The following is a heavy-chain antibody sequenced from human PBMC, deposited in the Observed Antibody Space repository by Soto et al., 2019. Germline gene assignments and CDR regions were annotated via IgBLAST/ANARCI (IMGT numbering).Heavy chain of an antibody. J-gene: IGHJ5*02. Sequence: QLQLQESGPGLVKPSETLSLTCTVSGGSISSSSYYWGWIRQPPGKGLEWIGSIYYSGSTYYNPSLKSRVTISVDTSKNQFSLKLSSVTAADTAVYYCARLGPTLTNYDFWSGYYNWFDPWGQGTLVTVSS. CDR1: GGSISSSSYY. V-gene: IGHV4-39*01. CDR3: ARLGPTLTNYDFWSGYYNWFDP. CDR2: IYYSGST. D-gene: IGHD3-3*01.